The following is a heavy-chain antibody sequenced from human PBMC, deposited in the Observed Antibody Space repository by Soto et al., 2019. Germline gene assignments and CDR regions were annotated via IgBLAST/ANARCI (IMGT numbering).Heavy chain of an antibody. V-gene: IGHV4-30-4*01. CDR1: GASISSGDYL. Sequence: PSETLSLTCTVSGASISSGDYLWSWIRQSPGKGLEWIGYIYDSGSSYYNPSLKSRVTMSVDTSKNQFSLKLRSVTAADTAVYYCAREKGYISGPKNFDYWGQGTLVTVSS. D-gene: IGHD5-12*01. CDR3: AREKGYISGPKNFDY. J-gene: IGHJ4*02. CDR2: IYDSGSS.